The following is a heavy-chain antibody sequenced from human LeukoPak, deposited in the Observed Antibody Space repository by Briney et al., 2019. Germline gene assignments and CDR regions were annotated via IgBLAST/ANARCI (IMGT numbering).Heavy chain of an antibody. CDR1: GYTFTSYA. V-gene: IGHV3-30*04. CDR3: ARTRTDFVGYYFDY. CDR2: ISYDGSNK. J-gene: IGHJ4*02. D-gene: IGHD3/OR15-3a*01. Sequence: SCKASGYTFTSYAIHWVRQAPGKGLEWVAVISYDGSNKYYADSVKGRFTISRDNSKNTLYLQMNSLRAEDTAVYYCARTRTDFVGYYFDYWGQGTLVTVSS.